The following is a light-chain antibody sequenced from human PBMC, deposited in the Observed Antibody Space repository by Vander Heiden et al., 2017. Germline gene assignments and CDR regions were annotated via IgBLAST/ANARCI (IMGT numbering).Light chain of an antibody. J-gene: IGLJ3*02. Sequence: TVVGHDPSGSVFPGRTVTLTCGLSPGSVSTNYYPSWYQQTPGQAPRTLIYSTNTRSSGVPDRFSGSILGNKAALTITGAQADDESDYYCVLYMGSGLWVFGGGTKLTVL. V-gene: IGLV8-61*01. CDR2: STN. CDR3: VLYMGSGLWV. CDR1: PGSVSTNYY.